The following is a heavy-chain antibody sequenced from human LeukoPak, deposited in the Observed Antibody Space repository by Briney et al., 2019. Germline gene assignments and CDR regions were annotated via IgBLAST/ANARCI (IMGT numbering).Heavy chain of an antibody. J-gene: IGHJ6*02. CDR3: ARDLLGMDV. V-gene: IGHV3-30-3*01. CDR2: ILYDGSNK. Sequence: QPGGALRLSCATSGFTFRNYAIHWGRQAPGKGLEWVAVILYDGSNKYTDSVKGRFTISRDNSKNTLYLQMNSLRAEDTAVYYCARDLLGMDVWGQGTTVTVSS. CDR1: GFTFRNYA.